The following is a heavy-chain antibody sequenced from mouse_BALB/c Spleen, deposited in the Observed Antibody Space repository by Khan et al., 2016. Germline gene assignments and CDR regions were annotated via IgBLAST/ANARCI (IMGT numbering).Heavy chain of an antibody. Sequence: QVQLKQSGPELVKSGASVKMSCKASGYTFTDYVISWVKQRTGQGLEWIGEIYPGNGITYYNEMFKGKATLTADKSSNTAYMQLSGLTSANSAVHFCARSLDYWGQGTSDTVAS. J-gene: IGHJ4*01. CDR3: ARSLDY. CDR1: GYTFTDYV. CDR2: IYPGNGIT. V-gene: IGHV1-77*01.